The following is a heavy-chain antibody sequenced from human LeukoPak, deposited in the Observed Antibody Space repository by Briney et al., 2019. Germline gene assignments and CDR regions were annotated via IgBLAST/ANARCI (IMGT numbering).Heavy chain of an antibody. CDR3: ARGNLGHCSSTSCYSVDY. V-gene: IGHV1-8*03. J-gene: IGHJ4*02. Sequence: ASVKVSCKASGYTFITYDINWVRQATGQGLEWMGWMNPNSGNTGYAQKFQGRVTITRDTSISTAYMELSSLRSEDTAVYYCARGNLGHCSSTSCYSVDYWGQGTLVTVSS. D-gene: IGHD2-2*02. CDR1: GYTFITYD. CDR2: MNPNSGNT.